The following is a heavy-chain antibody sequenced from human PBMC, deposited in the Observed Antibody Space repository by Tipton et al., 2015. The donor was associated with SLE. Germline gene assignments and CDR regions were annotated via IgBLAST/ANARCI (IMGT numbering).Heavy chain of an antibody. D-gene: IGHD4-11*01. CDR3: ARGTVQAFDI. CDR1: GGSFSDYY. J-gene: IGHJ3*02. CDR2: INHRGST. V-gene: IGHV4-34*01. Sequence: TLSLTCVVHGGSFSDYYWSWVRQPPGKGLQWLAEINHRGSTNTNPSLMGRVTVSVDTSKNQFSLELNSVIAADTAVYYCARGTVQAFDIWGQGTMVTVSS.